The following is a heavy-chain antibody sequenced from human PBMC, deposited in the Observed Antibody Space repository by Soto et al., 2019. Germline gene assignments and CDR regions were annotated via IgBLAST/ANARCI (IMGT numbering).Heavy chain of an antibody. Sequence: GGSLRLSCAASGFTFSSYEMNWVRQAPGRGLEWVSYISSSVTTKYYADSVKGRFTISRDNAKNSLYLQMNSLRVEDTAIYYCARVYSSSSGKTMDVWGQGTTVTVSS. J-gene: IGHJ6*02. CDR1: GFTFSSYE. CDR3: ARVYSSSSGKTMDV. D-gene: IGHD6-6*01. V-gene: IGHV3-48*03. CDR2: ISSSVTTK.